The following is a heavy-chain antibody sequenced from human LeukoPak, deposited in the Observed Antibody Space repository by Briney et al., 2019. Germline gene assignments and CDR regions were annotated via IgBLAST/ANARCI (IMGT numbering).Heavy chain of an antibody. CDR2: IYSGGST. CDR3: ARGRDKGYYYDSSGYYYAWFDP. CDR1: GSTVSSNY. J-gene: IGHJ5*02. V-gene: IGHV3-53*01. D-gene: IGHD3-22*01. Sequence: PGGSLRLSCAASGSTVSSNYMSWVRQAPGKGLEWVSVIYSGGSTYYADSVKGRFTISRDNAKNSLFLQMNSLRAEDTAVYYCARGRDKGYYYDSSGYYYAWFDPWGQGTLVTVSS.